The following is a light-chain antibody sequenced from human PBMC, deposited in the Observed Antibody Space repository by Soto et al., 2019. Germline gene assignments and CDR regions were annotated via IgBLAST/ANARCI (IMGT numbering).Light chain of an antibody. CDR2: WSS. CDR1: QAVLYNSSNKNY. Sequence: DIVMTQSPDSLAVSLGERATINCKSSQAVLYNSSNKNYIAWYQQKPGQPPKLLIYWSSTREFGVPDRISGSGSGTDFSLTISSLQAEDVAVYYCQQYYSAPWTFGQGTKVEIK. V-gene: IGKV4-1*01. J-gene: IGKJ1*01. CDR3: QQYYSAPWT.